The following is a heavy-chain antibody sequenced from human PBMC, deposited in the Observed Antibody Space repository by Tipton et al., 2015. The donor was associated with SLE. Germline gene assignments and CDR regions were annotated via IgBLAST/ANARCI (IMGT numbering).Heavy chain of an antibody. Sequence: QVQLVQSGPEARKPGASVKVSCKASGYTFTDYYMHWVRQAPGQGLEWMGRINPNSGGTNYAQNFQGRVTMTRDTSISTAYMELTRLRSDDTAVYYCARVIIVTRAWAAKEAFDIWGQGTMVTVSS. CDR3: ARVIIVTRAWAAKEAFDI. J-gene: IGHJ3*02. D-gene: IGHD2-21*01. CDR1: GYTFTDYY. CDR2: INPNSGGT. V-gene: IGHV1-2*06.